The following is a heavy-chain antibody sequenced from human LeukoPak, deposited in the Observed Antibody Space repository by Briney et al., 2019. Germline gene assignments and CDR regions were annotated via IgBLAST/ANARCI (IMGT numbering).Heavy chain of an antibody. CDR1: GFTFSSYS. D-gene: IGHD3-22*01. CDR3: ARWRGDSSGYYHYYYYYMDV. J-gene: IGHJ6*03. Sequence: GGSLRLSCAASGFTFSSYSMNWVRQAPGKGLEWVSSISSSSSYIYYADSVKGRFTISRDNAKNSLYLQMNSLRAVDTAVYYCARWRGDSSGYYHYYYYYMDVWGKGTTVTVSS. CDR2: ISSSSSYI. V-gene: IGHV3-21*01.